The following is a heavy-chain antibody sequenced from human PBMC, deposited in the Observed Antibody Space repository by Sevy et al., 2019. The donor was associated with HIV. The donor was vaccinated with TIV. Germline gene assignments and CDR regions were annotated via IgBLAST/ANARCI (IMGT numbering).Heavy chain of an antibody. V-gene: IGHV3-23*01. CDR1: GFTFSSYA. CDR2: ISGSGGST. Sequence: GGSLRLSCAASGFTFSSYAMSWVRQALGKGLEWVSAISGSGGSTYYADSVKGRFTISRDNSKNTLYLQMNSLRAEDTAVYYCAKDHLKGQRLGPYYFDYWGQGTLVTVSS. J-gene: IGHJ4*02. CDR3: AKDHLKGQRLGPYYFDY.